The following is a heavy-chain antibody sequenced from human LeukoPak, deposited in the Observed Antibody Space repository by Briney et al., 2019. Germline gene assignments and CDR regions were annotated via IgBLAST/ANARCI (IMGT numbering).Heavy chain of an antibody. CDR3: ARAGYYYHSSGYYYSDY. J-gene: IGHJ4*02. D-gene: IGHD3-22*01. CDR2: IYHSGST. V-gene: IGHV4-38-2*02. Sequence: PSETLSLTCTVSGYSISSGYYWGWIRQPPGKGLEWIGSIYHSGSTYYNPSLKSRVTMSVDTSKNQFSLKLSSVTAADTAVYYCARAGYYYHSSGYYYSDYWGQGTLVTVSS. CDR1: GYSISSGYY.